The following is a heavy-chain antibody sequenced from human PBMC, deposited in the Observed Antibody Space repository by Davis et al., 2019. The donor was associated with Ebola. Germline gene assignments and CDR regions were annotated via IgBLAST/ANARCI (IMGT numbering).Heavy chain of an antibody. D-gene: IGHD3-3*01. CDR2: INHSGST. V-gene: IGHV4-34*01. CDR1: GGSFSGYY. CDR3: ARSLRTKYYDFWSGYYVAPSGMDV. Sequence: PSETLSLTCAVYGGSFSGYYWSWIRQPPGKGLEWIGEINHSGSTNYNPSLKSRVTISVDTSKNQFSLKLSSVTAADTAVYYCARSLRTKYYDFWSGYYVAPSGMDVWGQGTTVTVSS. J-gene: IGHJ6*02.